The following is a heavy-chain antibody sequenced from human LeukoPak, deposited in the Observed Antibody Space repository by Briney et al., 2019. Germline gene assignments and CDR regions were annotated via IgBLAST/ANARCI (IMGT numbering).Heavy chain of an antibody. CDR3: ARAYYDSSGYLAYYFDY. Sequence: SETLSLTCIVSGGSISSYYWSWIRQPPGKGLEWIGYIYYSGSTNYNPSLKSRVTMSVDTSKNQFSLKLSSVTAADTAVYYCARAYYDSSGYLAYYFDYWGQGTLVTVSS. J-gene: IGHJ4*02. V-gene: IGHV4-59*12. CDR2: IYYSGST. CDR1: GGSISSYY. D-gene: IGHD3-22*01.